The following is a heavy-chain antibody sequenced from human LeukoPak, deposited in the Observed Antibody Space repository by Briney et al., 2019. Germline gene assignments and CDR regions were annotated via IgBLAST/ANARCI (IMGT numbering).Heavy chain of an antibody. CDR1: GGSFSGYY. V-gene: IGHV4-34*01. D-gene: IGHD5-12*01. CDR3: ARGIVAGQYFDY. Sequence: SETLSLTRAVYGGSFSGYYWSWIRQPPGKGLEWIGEINHSGSTNYNPSLKSRVTISVDTSKNQFSLKLSSVTAADTAVYYCARGIVAGQYFDYWGQGTLVTVSS. CDR2: INHSGST. J-gene: IGHJ4*02.